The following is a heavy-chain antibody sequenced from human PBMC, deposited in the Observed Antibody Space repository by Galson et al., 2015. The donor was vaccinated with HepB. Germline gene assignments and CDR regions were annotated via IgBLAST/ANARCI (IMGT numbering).Heavy chain of an antibody. V-gene: IGHV1-46*01. J-gene: IGHJ5*02. CDR3: ARQGGHSHSYYYGSGNENWFDP. CDR1: GYTFTSYY. CDR2: INPSGGST. Sequence: SVKVSCKASGYTFTSYYMHWVRQAPGQGLEWMGIINPSGGSTSYAQKFQGRVTMTRDTSTSTVYMELSSLRSEDTAVYYCARQGGHSHSYYYGSGNENWFDPWGQGTLVTVSS. D-gene: IGHD3-10*01.